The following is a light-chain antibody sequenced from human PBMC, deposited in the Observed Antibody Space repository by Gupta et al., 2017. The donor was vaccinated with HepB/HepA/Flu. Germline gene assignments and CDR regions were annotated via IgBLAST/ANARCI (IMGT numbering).Light chain of an antibody. J-gene: IGKJ2*01. CDR2: WAP. Sequence: DIVMTQSPYSLAVSLGERATINCKSSQSVLYSSNNENSLAWYQQKPGQPPKLLIYWAPTRESGVPDRFSGSGSGTDFTLTISSLQAEDVAVYYCQQYYSTPYTFGQGTKLEIK. CDR3: QQYYSTPYT. CDR1: QSVLYSSNNENS. V-gene: IGKV4-1*01.